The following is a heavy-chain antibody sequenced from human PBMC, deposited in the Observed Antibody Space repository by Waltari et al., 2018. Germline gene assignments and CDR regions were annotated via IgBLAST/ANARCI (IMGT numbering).Heavy chain of an antibody. V-gene: IGHV4-31*03. CDR3: VREINAYCGGDCLAFDI. J-gene: IGHJ3*02. D-gene: IGHD2-21*01. CDR2: IYYSGST. Sequence: QVQLQESGPGLVKPSQTLSLTCTVSGGSISSGGYYWSWIRQPPGKGLEWIGYIYYSGSTYYNPSLKSRVTISVDTSKNQFSLKLSSVTAADTAVYYCVREINAYCGGDCLAFDIWGQGTMVTVSS. CDR1: GGSISSGGYY.